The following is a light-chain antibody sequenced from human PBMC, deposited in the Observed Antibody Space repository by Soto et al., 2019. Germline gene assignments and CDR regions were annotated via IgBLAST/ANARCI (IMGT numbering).Light chain of an antibody. CDR3: QQYDTSPMYT. CDR1: QSVSSSY. CDR2: DAS. J-gene: IGKJ2*01. Sequence: EIVLTQSPGTLSLSPGERASLSCRASQSVSSSYLAWYQQKPGQAPRLLIHDASSRATGIPDRFSGSGSGTDFTLTISRLEPEDFAVYYCQQYDTSPMYTFGQGTKLEIK. V-gene: IGKV3-20*01.